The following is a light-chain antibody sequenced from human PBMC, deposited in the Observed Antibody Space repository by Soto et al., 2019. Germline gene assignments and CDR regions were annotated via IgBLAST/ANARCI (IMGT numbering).Light chain of an antibody. CDR3: QQHTT. V-gene: IGKV1-5*03. Sequence: DIQMTQSPSALSASVGDRVTITCRGSQGISSWLAWYQQKPGKAPRLLIYKASSLASGAPSRFSGSGSGTEFTLTISSLQPEDVATYHCQQHTTFGQGTKVEI. J-gene: IGKJ1*01. CDR2: KAS. CDR1: QGISSW.